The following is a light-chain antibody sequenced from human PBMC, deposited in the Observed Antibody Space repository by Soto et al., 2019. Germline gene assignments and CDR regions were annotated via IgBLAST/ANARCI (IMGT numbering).Light chain of an antibody. Sequence: QSVLTQPRSVSGSPGQSVTISCTGTSSDVGGYNYVSWYQQHPGKAPKVMIYDVSERPSGVPDRFSGSTSGNTASLTISGLQAEDEADYYCCSYAGSPMYVFGTGTKLTVL. CDR1: SSDVGGYNY. CDR2: DVS. CDR3: CSYAGSPMYV. J-gene: IGLJ1*01. V-gene: IGLV2-11*01.